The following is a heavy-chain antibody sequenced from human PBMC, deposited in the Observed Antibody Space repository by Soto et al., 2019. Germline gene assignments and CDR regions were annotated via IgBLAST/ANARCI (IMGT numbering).Heavy chain of an antibody. D-gene: IGHD3-22*01. CDR2: INPMSGTT. V-gene: IGHV1-69*01. J-gene: IGHJ4*02. Sequence: QVQLVQSGAEVKKPGSSVKVSCKTSGGTFRSHAISWVRQAPGQGLEWMGGINPMSGTTNYAQRFQGRLTITADESTSTAYMDLSSLKSEDTAVYYCASDPAGFYDSTGYFFDYWGQGTLVTVSS. CDR3: ASDPAGFYDSTGYFFDY. CDR1: GGTFRSHA.